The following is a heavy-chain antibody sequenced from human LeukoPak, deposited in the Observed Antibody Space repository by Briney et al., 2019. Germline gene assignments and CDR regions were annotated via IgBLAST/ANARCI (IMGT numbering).Heavy chain of an antibody. CDR1: GFSFSTFG. J-gene: IGHJ4*02. CDR2: ISSCGTNI. CDR3: ARAVGFCSGGDCYGYYFDY. Sequence: GGSLRLSCAASGFSFSTFGKNWLRQAPGEGLEWVSSISSCGTNIYYADSVKGRFTISRDNDGDSLYLQMSSLRAEDTAVYYCARAVGFCSGGDCYGYYFDYWGQGTLVTVSS. D-gene: IGHD2-15*01. V-gene: IGHV3-21*01.